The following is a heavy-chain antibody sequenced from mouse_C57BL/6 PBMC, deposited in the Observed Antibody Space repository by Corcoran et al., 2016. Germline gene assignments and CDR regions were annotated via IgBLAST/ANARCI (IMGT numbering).Heavy chain of an antibody. V-gene: IGHV9-3*01. D-gene: IGHD2-1*01. CDR3: ASLYYGNYGWYFDV. J-gene: IGHJ1*03. Sequence: QIQLVQSGPELKKPGETVKISCKASGYTFTTYGMSWVKQAPGKGLKWMGWINTYSGVPTYADDFKGRFAFSLETSASTSYLQINNLKNEDTATYFCASLYYGNYGWYFDVGGTGTTVTVSS. CDR1: GYTFTTYG. CDR2: INTYSGVP.